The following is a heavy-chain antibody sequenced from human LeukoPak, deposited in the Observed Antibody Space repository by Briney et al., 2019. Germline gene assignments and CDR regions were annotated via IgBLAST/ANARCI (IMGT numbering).Heavy chain of an antibody. CDR1: GFTFTTNS. CDR3: ARDGIFDY. J-gene: IGHJ4*02. Sequence: GGSLRLSCAASGFTFTTNSMHWVRQAPGKGLEWVSSIRSGSTYINYADSVKGRFIISRDDAKKSLYLQMNSLRAGDTAVYYCARDGIFDYWGRERWSPSPQ. CDR2: IRSGSTYI. V-gene: IGHV3-21*01.